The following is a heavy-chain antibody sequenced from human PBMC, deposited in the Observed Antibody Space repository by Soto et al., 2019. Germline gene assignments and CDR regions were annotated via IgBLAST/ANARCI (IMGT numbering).Heavy chain of an antibody. V-gene: IGHV3-64*07. CDR2: ISSDGGTT. Sequence: EVQLVESGGALVQPGGSLRLSCAASGFTFSNSAMHWVRQAPGKGLEYVSAISSDGGTTYYRDSVRGRFTISRDNSRNTLFLQMGSLSAADMGVYFGARAEAVTTIFTMQDFYDYWGQGTRLTVSS. J-gene: IGHJ4*02. CDR1: GFTFSNSA. CDR3: ARAEAVTTIFTMQDFYDY. D-gene: IGHD4-17*01.